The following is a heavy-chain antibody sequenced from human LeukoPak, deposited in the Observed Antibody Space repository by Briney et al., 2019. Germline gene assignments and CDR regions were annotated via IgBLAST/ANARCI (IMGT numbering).Heavy chain of an antibody. V-gene: IGHV3-11*06. J-gene: IGHJ4*02. CDR3: ARGYYDSSGYYGN. CDR2: ISSSSSYT. Sequence: LSLTCAVYGGSFSGYYMSWIRQAPGKGLEWVSYISSSSSYTKYADSVKGRFTISRDNAKNSLYLQMNSLRAEDTAVYYCARGYYDSSGYYGNWGQGTLVTVSS. CDR1: GGSFSGYY. D-gene: IGHD3-22*01.